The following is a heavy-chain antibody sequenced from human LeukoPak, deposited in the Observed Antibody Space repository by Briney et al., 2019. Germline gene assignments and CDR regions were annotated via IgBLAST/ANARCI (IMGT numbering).Heavy chain of an antibody. CDR2: ISAYNGNT. J-gene: IGHJ4*02. D-gene: IGHD6-13*01. V-gene: IGHV1-18*01. CDR3: TRDLPYSSSWESIDY. Sequence: ASVKVSCKASGYTFTSYGISWVRQAPGQGLEWMGWISAYNGNTNYAQKLQGRVTMTTDTSTSTAYMELRSLRSDDTAVYYCTRDLPYSSSWESIDYWGQGTLVTVSS. CDR1: GYTFTSYG.